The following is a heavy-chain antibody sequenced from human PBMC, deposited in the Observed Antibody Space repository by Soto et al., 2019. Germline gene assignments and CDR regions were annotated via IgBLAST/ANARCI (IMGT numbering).Heavy chain of an antibody. J-gene: IGHJ4*02. V-gene: IGHV4-31*06. D-gene: IGHD2-15*01. CDR1: GDSISSATHY. Sequence: SETLDLTCTVSGDSISSATHYWNWIRQHPGKGRESLGYASSSGNSYYRPSLKSRLFMSVDTSKSRFSLKLSSGTAADTAIFYLVGRLTSIYIYFDTWGQGTQVTVPQ. CDR2: ASSSGNS. CDR3: VGRLTSIYIYFDT.